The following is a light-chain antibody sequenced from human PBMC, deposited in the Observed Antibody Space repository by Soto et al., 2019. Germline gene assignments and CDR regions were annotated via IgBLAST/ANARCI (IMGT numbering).Light chain of an antibody. J-gene: IGKJ4*01. V-gene: IGKV1-9*01. CDR2: AAS. Sequence: IQLTQSPSSLSASVGDRVTITCRASQGISSYLAWYQQKPGRAPKLLIYAASTLQSGIPSRFSGSGSGTDFTLTISSLQPEDSATYYCQQLSRYPLTFGGGTKVDIK. CDR1: QGISSY. CDR3: QQLSRYPLT.